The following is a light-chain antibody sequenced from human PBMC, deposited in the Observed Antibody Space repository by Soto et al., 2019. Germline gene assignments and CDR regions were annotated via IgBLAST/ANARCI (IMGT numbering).Light chain of an antibody. CDR2: GES. V-gene: IGKV3-15*01. CDR1: QSVTSN. Sequence: EIVMTQSPATLSVSPGERATLSCRARQSVTSNLAWYQQKPGRAPRLLIYGESTRATGTPARFSGSGSGTESTLTISNLQSEDFALYYRQQYGSSGTFGQGTKVDIK. J-gene: IGKJ1*01. CDR3: QQYGSSGT.